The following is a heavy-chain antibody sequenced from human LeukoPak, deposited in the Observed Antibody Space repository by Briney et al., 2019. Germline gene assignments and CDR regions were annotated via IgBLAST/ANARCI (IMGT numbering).Heavy chain of an antibody. J-gene: IGHJ6*02. V-gene: IGHV4-59*08. CDR2: IYYRGST. CDR3: ARQNYDEVNYYYYGLDV. Sequence: SETLSLTCTVSGGSISSNYWSWILQSPGKGLEWIGYIYYRGSTDYNPSLKSRVTISVDTSKNQFSLKLSSVTAADTAVYYCARQNYDEVNYYYYGLDVWGQGTTVTVSS. CDR1: GGSISSNY. D-gene: IGHD3-3*01.